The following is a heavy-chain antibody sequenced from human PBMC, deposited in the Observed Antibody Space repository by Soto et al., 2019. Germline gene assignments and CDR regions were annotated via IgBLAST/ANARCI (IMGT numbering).Heavy chain of an antibody. CDR3: ATDKYGAGRVGVHS. CDR1: GGTSTIYT. D-gene: IGHD1-26*01. J-gene: IGHJ5*02. V-gene: IGHV1-69*08. Sequence: QVQLVQSGAEVKKPGASLRVSCETSGGTSTIYTITWVRQAPGQGLQWMGRIVPTLRITNYAQEFQGRLTRTADSSTSTAHIELTSLTSEDTAGYSCATDKYGAGRVGVHSWGQGTLVTVSS. CDR2: IVPTLRIT.